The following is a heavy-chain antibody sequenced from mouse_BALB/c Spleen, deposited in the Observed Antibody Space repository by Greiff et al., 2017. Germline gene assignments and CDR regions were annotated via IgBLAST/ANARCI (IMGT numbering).Heavy chain of an antibody. V-gene: IGHV14-3*02. D-gene: IGHD2-2*01. CDR3: ASIYYGYDVGFAY. J-gene: IGHJ3*01. CDR1: GFNIKDYY. CDR2: IDPANGNT. Sequence: VQLQQSGAELVRSGASVKLSCTASGFNIKDYYMHWVKQRPEQGLEWIGRIDPANGNTKYDPKFQGKATITADTSSNTAYLQLSSLTSEDTAVYYCASIYYGYDVGFAYWGQGTLVTVSA.